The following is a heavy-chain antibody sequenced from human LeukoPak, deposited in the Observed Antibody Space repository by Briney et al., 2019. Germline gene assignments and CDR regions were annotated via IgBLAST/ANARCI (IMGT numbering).Heavy chain of an antibody. V-gene: IGHV4-59*08. CDR1: GGSISSYY. CDR2: IYYSGST. Sequence: SETLSLTCTVSGGSISSYYWSWIRQPPGKGLEWIGYIYYSGSTNYNPSLKSRVTMSVDTSKNQFSLKLSSVTAADTAVYYCARHAVVPAAIGGDWFDPWGQGTLVTVSS. J-gene: IGHJ5*02. CDR3: ARHAVVPAAIGGDWFDP. D-gene: IGHD2-2*02.